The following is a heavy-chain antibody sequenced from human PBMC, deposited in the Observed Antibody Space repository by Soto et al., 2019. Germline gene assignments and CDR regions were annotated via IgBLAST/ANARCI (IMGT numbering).Heavy chain of an antibody. J-gene: IGHJ6*03. V-gene: IGHV4-34*01. CDR2: INHSGST. CDR1: GGSFSGYY. D-gene: IGHD3-9*01. CDR3: ARVSKRYFGYMDV. Sequence: SETLSLTCAVYGGSFSGYYWSWIRQPPGKGLEWIGEINHSGSTNYNPSLKSRVTISVDTSKNQFSLKLSSVTAADTAVYYCARVSKRYFGYMDVWGKGTTVTVSS.